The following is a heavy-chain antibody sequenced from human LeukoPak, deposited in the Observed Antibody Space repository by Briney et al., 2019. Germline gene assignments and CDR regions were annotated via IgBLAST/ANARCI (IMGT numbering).Heavy chain of an antibody. V-gene: IGHV3-23*01. CDR3: AKANCGSECYYYLDS. J-gene: IGHJ4*02. CDR1: GFTFSSYA. CDR2: ISGSGGNT. D-gene: IGHD2-21*01. Sequence: PGGSLRPSCAASGFTFSSYALSWVRQAPGKGLEWVSGISGSGGNTYYADSVKGRFTISRDNSKSTQYLQMNSLRAEDTAVYYCAKANCGSECYYYLDSWGQGTLVTVSS.